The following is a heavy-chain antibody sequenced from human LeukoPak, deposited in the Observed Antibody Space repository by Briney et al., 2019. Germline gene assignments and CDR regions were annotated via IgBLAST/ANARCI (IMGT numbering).Heavy chain of an antibody. D-gene: IGHD3-3*01. CDR2: IKQDGSEK. Sequence: GGSLRLSCAASGFTFSSYWMSWVRQAPGKGLEGVANIKQDGSEKYYVDPVKGRFTISRDNAKNSLYLQMNSLRAEDTAVYYCARDCGPTYYDFWSGQTCYGMDVWGQGTTVTVSS. J-gene: IGHJ6*02. CDR1: GFTFSSYW. CDR3: ARDCGPTYYDFWSGQTCYGMDV. V-gene: IGHV3-7*01.